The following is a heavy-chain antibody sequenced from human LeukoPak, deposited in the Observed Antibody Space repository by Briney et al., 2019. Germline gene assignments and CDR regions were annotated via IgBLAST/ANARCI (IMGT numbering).Heavy chain of an antibody. CDR2: ISSSSSYI. J-gene: IGHJ4*02. Sequence: GGSLRLSCAASGFTFSSYRMNWVRQAPGKGLEWVSSISSSSSYIYYADSVKGRFTISRDNAKNSLYLQMNSLRAEDTAVYYCARLYYYDSSGYKDYFDYWGQGTLVTVSS. CDR3: ARLYYYDSSGYKDYFDY. CDR1: GFTFSSYR. V-gene: IGHV3-21*01. D-gene: IGHD3-22*01.